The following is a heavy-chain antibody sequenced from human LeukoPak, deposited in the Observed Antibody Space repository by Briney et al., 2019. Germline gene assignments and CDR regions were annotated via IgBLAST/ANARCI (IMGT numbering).Heavy chain of an antibody. V-gene: IGHV3-30*03. CDR1: GFTFSSYG. J-gene: IGHJ4*02. Sequence: RSGGSLRLSCAASGFTFSSYGMHWVCQAPGKGLEWVAVISYDGSNKYYADSVKGRFTISRDNSKNTLYLQMNSLRAEDTAVYYCARISYGGQFDYWGQGTLVTVSS. D-gene: IGHD4-23*01. CDR2: ISYDGSNK. CDR3: ARISYGGQFDY.